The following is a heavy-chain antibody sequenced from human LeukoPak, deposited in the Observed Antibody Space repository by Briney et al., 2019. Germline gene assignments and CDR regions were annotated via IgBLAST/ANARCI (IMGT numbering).Heavy chain of an antibody. J-gene: IGHJ4*02. Sequence: GGSLRLSCTASGFTFDDYGLSWVRQAPGKGLEWVSTINWNGGSTGYADSVKGRFTISRDNAKNSLYLQMNSLRAEDTALYYCARVSDISVAAYFDYWGQGTLVTVSS. CDR3: ARVSDISVAAYFDY. CDR2: INWNGGST. V-gene: IGHV3-20*04. D-gene: IGHD6-19*01. CDR1: GFTFDDYG.